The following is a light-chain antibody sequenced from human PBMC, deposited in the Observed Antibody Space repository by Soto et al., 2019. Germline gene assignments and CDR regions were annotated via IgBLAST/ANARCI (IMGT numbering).Light chain of an antibody. Sequence: QSVLTQPPSASASLGASVTLTCTLSSGYSNYKVDWYQQRPGKGPRFVMRVGTGGLVGSKGDGIPDRFSVLGSGLNRYLTIKNIQEEDESDYHCGADHGSGSNFVVFGGGTKVTVL. V-gene: IGLV9-49*01. J-gene: IGLJ2*01. CDR2: VGTGGLVG. CDR1: SGYSNYK. CDR3: GADHGSGSNFVV.